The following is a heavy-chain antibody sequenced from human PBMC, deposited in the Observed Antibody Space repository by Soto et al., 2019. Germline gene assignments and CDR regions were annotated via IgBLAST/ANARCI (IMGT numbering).Heavy chain of an antibody. CDR1: GGTFSSYA. CDR2: IIPIFGTA. CDR3: ARIESIARNWFDP. D-gene: IGHD6-13*01. Sequence: SVKVSCKASGGTFSSYAISWVRQAPGQGLEWMGGIIPIFGTANYAQKFQGRVTITADESTSTAYMELSSLKASDSAIYFCARIESIARNWFDPWGQGTLVTVSS. V-gene: IGHV1-69*13. J-gene: IGHJ5*02.